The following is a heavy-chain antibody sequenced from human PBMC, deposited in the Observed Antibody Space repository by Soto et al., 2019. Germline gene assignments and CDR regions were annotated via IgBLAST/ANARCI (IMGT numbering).Heavy chain of an antibody. CDR3: TREDYGDYGGIRGFDI. J-gene: IGHJ3*02. Sequence: SETLSLTGAVSGWSFSSNYWSWIRQSPGKGLEWIGEINHSGRTNYHPSLKSRVTISIDTSTNQFSLKLSSVTAADTAVYYCTREDYGDYGGIRGFDIWGQGTMVT. D-gene: IGHD4-17*01. V-gene: IGHV4-34*01. CDR2: INHSGRT. CDR1: GWSFSSNY.